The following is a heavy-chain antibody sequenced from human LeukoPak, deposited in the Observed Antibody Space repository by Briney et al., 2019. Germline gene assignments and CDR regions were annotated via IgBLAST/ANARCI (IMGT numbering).Heavy chain of an antibody. CDR3: ARERDARMQEYFQH. CDR2: ISAYNGNT. J-gene: IGHJ1*01. D-gene: IGHD2-8*01. V-gene: IGHV1-18*01. Sequence: GSVSVSCTASGYTFTSDGTSWVRQAPGRGVEWVGWISAYNGNTNYAQKLPGRVTMTTDTSTSTAYMELRRVRSYDTGVYYCARERDARMQEYFQHWGQGTLVTASS. CDR1: GYTFTSDG.